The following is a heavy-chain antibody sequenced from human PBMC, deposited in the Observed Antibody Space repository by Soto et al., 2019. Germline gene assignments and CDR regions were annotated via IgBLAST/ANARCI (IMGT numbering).Heavy chain of an antibody. D-gene: IGHD3-10*01. Sequence: GGSLRLSCAASGFTLSSYGMSWVRQAPENGLEWVSGISASDGGAYYADSVKGRFTISRDNSENTLYLQMNSLRVEDTAVYYCAKDSDREYFQHWGQGTLVTVSS. J-gene: IGHJ1*01. V-gene: IGHV3-23*01. CDR3: AKDSDREYFQH. CDR2: ISASDGGA. CDR1: GFTLSSYG.